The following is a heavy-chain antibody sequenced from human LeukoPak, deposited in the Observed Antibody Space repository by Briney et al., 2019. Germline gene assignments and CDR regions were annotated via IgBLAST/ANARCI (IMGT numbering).Heavy chain of an antibody. CDR2: INHSGST. V-gene: IGHV4-34*01. CDR3: ARGAPIPVPAAMRNYFDY. D-gene: IGHD2-2*01. CDR1: GGSFSGYY. Sequence: SETLSLTCAVYGGSFSGYYWSWIRQPPGKGLEWIGEINHSGSTSYNPSLKSRVTISVDTSKNQFSLKLSSVTAADTAVYYCARGAPIPVPAAMRNYFDYWGQGTLVTVSS. J-gene: IGHJ4*02.